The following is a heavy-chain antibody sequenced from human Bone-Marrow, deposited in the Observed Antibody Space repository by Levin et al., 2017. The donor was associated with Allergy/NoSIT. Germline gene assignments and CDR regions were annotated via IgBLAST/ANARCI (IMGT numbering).Heavy chain of an antibody. CDR1: GFTFSSYA. D-gene: IGHD3-22*01. J-gene: IGHJ4*02. CDR3: AKDRDMIVVVRLDY. Sequence: PGGSLRLSCAASGFTFSSYAMSWVRQAPGKGLEWVSAISGSGGSTYYTDSVKGRFTISRDNSKNTLYLQMNSLRAEDTAVYYCAKDRDMIVVVRLDYWGQGTLVTVSS. CDR2: ISGSGGST. V-gene: IGHV3-23*01.